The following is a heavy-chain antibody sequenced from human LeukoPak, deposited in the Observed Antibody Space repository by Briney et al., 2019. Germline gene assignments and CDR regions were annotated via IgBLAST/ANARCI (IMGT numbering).Heavy chain of an antibody. CDR1: GGSISSSSYY. Sequence: SETLSLTCTVSGGSISSSSYYWGWIRQPPGKGLEWIGSIYYSGSTYYNPSLKSRVTISVDTSKDQFSLKLSSVTAADTAVYYCARGGVRGVSRTPITFDYWGQGTLVTVST. J-gene: IGHJ4*02. CDR2: IYYSGST. D-gene: IGHD3-10*01. CDR3: ARGGVRGVSRTPITFDY. V-gene: IGHV4-39*01.